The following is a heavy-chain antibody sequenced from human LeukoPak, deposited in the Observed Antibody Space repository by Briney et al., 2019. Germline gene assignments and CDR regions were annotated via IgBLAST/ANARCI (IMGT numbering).Heavy chain of an antibody. Sequence: GGSLRLSCAASGFTFSSYAMSWVRQAPGKGLEWVSAISGSGGSTYYADSVKGRFTISRDNVNNMLYLHMNSLRAEDTAVCYCASFGISWRSSYWGQGTLVTVSS. J-gene: IGHJ4*02. CDR3: ASFGISWRSSY. CDR1: GFTFSSYA. D-gene: IGHD2-21*01. V-gene: IGHV3-23*01. CDR2: ISGSGGST.